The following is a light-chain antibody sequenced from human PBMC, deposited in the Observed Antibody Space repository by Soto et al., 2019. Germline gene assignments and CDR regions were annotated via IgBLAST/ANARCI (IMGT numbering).Light chain of an antibody. CDR3: QQRSNWPLT. Sequence: LVLTQSPATLSLSPGARAALSGRASPIVSRYLAWYQQKPGQTPRLLIYDASNRATGIPARFSGSGSGTDFTLTISSLEPEDFAVYYCQQRSNWPLTFGPGTKVDI. V-gene: IGKV3-11*01. J-gene: IGKJ3*01. CDR2: DAS. CDR1: PIVSRY.